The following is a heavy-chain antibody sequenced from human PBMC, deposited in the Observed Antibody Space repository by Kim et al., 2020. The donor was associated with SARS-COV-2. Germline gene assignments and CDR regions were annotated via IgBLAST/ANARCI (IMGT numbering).Heavy chain of an antibody. J-gene: IGHJ6*01. CDR2: ISSSSSPI. Sequence: GGSLRLSCAASGFTFSYYSMNWVRQAPGKGLEWVSYISSSSSPIYYADSEKGRFTVSRDNAKNSLYLQMNSLRDEDTAGYDCAREGQWLSLYYYGMDVWG. D-gene: IGHD6-19*01. V-gene: IGHV3-48*02. CDR3: AREGQWLSLYYYGMDV. CDR1: GFTFSYYS.